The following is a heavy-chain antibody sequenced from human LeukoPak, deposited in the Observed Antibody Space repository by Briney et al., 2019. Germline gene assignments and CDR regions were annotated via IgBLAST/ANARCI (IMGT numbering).Heavy chain of an antibody. V-gene: IGHV3-9*03. CDR1: RFTFDDYI. D-gene: IGHD5-12*01. J-gene: IGHJ4*02. CDR2: ISWNSGSI. CDR3: AKADRATLSGYFDY. Sequence: GGSLRLSCAASRFTFDDYIMHWVRQAPGKGLEWVSGISWNSGSIGYADSVKGRFTISRDNAKNSLYLQMNSLRAEDMALYYCAKADRATLSGYFDYWGQGTLVTVSS.